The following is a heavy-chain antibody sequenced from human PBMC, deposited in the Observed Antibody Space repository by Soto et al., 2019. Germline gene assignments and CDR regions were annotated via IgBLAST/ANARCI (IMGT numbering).Heavy chain of an antibody. CDR2: IDPSDSDT. V-gene: IGHV5-10-1*01. Sequence: GESLKISCKGSGYSFSTYWISWVRQMPGKGLEWMGKIDPSDSDTHYSPSFQGHVTISTDKSISTAYLQWSSLKASDTAIYYGAILGDILGTFDIWGQGTMVTVSS. CDR1: GYSFSTYW. J-gene: IGHJ3*02. CDR3: AILGDILGTFDI. D-gene: IGHD2-21*01.